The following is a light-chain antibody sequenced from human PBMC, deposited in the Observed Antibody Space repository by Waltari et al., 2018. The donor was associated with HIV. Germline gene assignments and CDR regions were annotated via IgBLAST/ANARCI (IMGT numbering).Light chain of an antibody. CDR2: DVS. CDR1: SSDVGGYNY. Sequence: QSALTQPPSASGSPGQSVTISCTGTSSDVGGYNYVSWYQQHPGKAPKRMIYDVSKRPSGVPDRFSGSKSGNTASLTVSRLQAEDEADYYCSSYAGRNNVVFGGGTKVTVL. V-gene: IGLV2-8*01. J-gene: IGLJ2*01. CDR3: SSYAGRNNVV.